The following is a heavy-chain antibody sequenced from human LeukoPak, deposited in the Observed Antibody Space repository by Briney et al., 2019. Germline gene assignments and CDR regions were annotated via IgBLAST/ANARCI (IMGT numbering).Heavy chain of an antibody. CDR3: AYCSSTSCYSRIDP. V-gene: IGHV4-34*01. Sequence: SETLSLPCAVYGGSFSGYYWSWIGHPPAKGLEWIGEINHSGSTNYNPSLKSRVTISVDTSKNQFSLKLSSVTAADTAVYYCAYCSSTSCYSRIDPCGQGTLVTVSS. CDR2: INHSGST. D-gene: IGHD2-2*01. J-gene: IGHJ5*02. CDR1: GGSFSGYY.